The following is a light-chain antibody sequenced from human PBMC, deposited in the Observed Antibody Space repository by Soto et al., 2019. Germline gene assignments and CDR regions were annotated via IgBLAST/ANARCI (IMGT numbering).Light chain of an antibody. CDR1: QGIGSW. Sequence: DIQMTQSPSYVSASVGDRVTITCRASQGIGSWLAWYQQKPGQAPQPLIYATSSLQTGVPSRFSGSGYGAEFTLTISSLQPEDFATYYCQQANSFPLTFGQGTRLEIK. CDR2: ATS. CDR3: QQANSFPLT. J-gene: IGKJ5*01. V-gene: IGKV1D-12*01.